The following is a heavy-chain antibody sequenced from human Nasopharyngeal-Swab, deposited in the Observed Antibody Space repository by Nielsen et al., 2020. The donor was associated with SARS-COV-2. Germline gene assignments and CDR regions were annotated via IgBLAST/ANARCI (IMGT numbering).Heavy chain of an antibody. D-gene: IGHD2-8*02. J-gene: IGHJ4*02. V-gene: IGHV1-8*01. Sequence: ASVQVSCKASGYTFTSYDINWVRQASGQGLAWVGWMNPNSGNTSYDQKFQGSVTMTRDTSITTAYMELSSLRSEDTAVYYCVRPRYCSAASCDRHSGVGLFDYWGQGTLVTVSS. CDR1: GYTFTSYD. CDR2: MNPNSGNT. CDR3: VRPRYCSAASCDRHSGVGLFDY.